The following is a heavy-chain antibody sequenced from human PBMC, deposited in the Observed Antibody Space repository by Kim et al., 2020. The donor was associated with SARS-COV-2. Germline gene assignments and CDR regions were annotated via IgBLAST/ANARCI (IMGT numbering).Heavy chain of an antibody. CDR1: GGSISNYY. CDR3: ARRAGGLGEGQFDY. Sequence: SETLSLTCTVSGGSISNYYWFWIRQPPGGGLEWLAEIHYSGNTDHNPSLRSRLTISIDTSQNQFSLSLTTVTAADTAVYYCARRAGGLGEGQFDYWGQGTLVTVSS. V-gene: IGHV4-59*08. J-gene: IGHJ4*02. D-gene: IGHD3-10*01. CDR2: IHYSGNT.